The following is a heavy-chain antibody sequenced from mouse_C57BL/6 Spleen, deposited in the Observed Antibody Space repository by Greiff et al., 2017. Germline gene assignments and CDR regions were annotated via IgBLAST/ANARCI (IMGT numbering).Heavy chain of an antibody. Sequence: EVKVVESGGGLVKPGGSLKLSCAASGFTFSDYGMHLVRQAPEKGLEWVAYISSGSSTIYYADTVKGRFTISRDNAKNTLFLQMTSLRSEDTAMYYCANYYGSSSHYYAMDYWGQGTSVTVSS. CDR3: ANYYGSSSHYYAMDY. J-gene: IGHJ4*01. D-gene: IGHD1-1*01. CDR1: GFTFSDYG. V-gene: IGHV5-17*01. CDR2: ISSGSSTI.